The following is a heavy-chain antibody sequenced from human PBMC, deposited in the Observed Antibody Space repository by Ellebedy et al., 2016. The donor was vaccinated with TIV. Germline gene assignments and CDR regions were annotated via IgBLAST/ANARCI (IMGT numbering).Heavy chain of an antibody. CDR2: ISYSGDLM. V-gene: IGHV3-11*01. D-gene: IGHD6-13*01. CDR3: ARLGVIAAAGASDS. CDR1: GFTFSGYY. J-gene: IGHJ4*02. Sequence: PGGSLRLSCAASGFTFSGYYMSWFRQAPGKGPEWVSYISYSGDLMYYADSVKGRFTTSRDNDGNSLYLQMNSLRAEDTAVYYCARLGVIAAAGASDSWGQGTLVIVSS.